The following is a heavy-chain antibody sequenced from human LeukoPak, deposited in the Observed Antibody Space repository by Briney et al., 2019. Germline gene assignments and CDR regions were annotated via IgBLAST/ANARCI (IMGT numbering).Heavy chain of an antibody. CDR2: INPNNGGT. CDR3: ARDKYTGYETFDY. CDR1: GYTFTGYY. D-gene: IGHD5-12*01. J-gene: IGHJ4*02. V-gene: IGHV1-2*02. Sequence: ASVKVSCQASGYTFTGYYIHWVRPAPGLGLEWMGWINPNNGGTNYAQKFQGRVTMTRDTSISTAYMELNRLTSDDTAVYYCARDKYTGYETFDYWGQGTPVTVSS.